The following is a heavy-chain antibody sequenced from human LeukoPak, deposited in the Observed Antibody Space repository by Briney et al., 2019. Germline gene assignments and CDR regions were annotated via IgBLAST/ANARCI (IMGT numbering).Heavy chain of an antibody. Sequence: GASVKVSCKASGYTFTSYGISWVRQAPGQGLEWMGWISAYNGNTNYAQKLQGRVTMTTDTSTSTAYMELRSLRSDDTAVYYCARDRIYSSGWYPSDYWGQGTLVTVSS. CDR1: GYTFTSYG. CDR3: ARDRIYSSGWYPSDY. CDR2: ISAYNGNT. J-gene: IGHJ4*02. V-gene: IGHV1-18*01. D-gene: IGHD6-19*01.